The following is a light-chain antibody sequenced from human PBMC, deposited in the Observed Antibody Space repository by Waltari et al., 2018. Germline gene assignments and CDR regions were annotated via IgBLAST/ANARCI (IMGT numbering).Light chain of an antibody. J-gene: IGLJ1*01. CDR1: SSDVGNYNL. V-gene: IGLV2-23*02. CDR2: EVT. CDR3: CSYAGLGIYV. Sequence: QSGLTQPASVSGSPGQSITISCTGPSSDVGNYNLVSWYQQYPDKAPKLMVYEVTNRTSGVSDRFSGSKSGNTASLTIYGLQSEDEADYYCCSYAGLGIYVFGTGTKVTVL.